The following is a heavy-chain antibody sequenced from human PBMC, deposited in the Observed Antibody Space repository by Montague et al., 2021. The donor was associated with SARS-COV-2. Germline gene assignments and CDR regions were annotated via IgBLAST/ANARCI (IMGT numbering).Heavy chain of an antibody. Sequence: SETLSLTCTVSFGSISTYYWSWIRQPPGKGLEWIGFIFYNGSTKYNPSLERRVSISLGTSKNQFSLKLSSVTAADTAVYYCARQDAWAYCGDECYRGWFDSWGQGTLVTVSS. D-gene: IGHD2-21*01. CDR2: IFYNGST. CDR3: ARQDAWAYCGDECYRGWFDS. J-gene: IGHJ5*01. V-gene: IGHV4-59*01. CDR1: FGSISTYY.